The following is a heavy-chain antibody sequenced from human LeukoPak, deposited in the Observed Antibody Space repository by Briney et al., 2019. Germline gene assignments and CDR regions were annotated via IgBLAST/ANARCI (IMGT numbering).Heavy chain of an antibody. CDR3: AKVGDCSSTSCYMWDFDY. V-gene: IGHV3-53*05. J-gene: IGHJ4*02. D-gene: IGHD2-2*02. Sequence: GGSLRLSCAASGFTVSSKYMSWVRQAPGKGLEWVSVIYSGGSTYYADSVKGRFTISRDNAKNTLYLQMNSLRAEDTAVYYCAKVGDCSSTSCYMWDFDYWGQGTLVTVSS. CDR2: IYSGGST. CDR1: GFTVSSKY.